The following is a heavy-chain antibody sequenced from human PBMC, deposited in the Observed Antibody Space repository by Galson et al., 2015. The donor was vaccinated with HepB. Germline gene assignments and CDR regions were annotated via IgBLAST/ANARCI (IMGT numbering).Heavy chain of an antibody. J-gene: IGHJ6*02. Sequence: SVKVSCKASGYTFTSYYMHWVRQAPGQGLEWMGIINPSGGSTSYAQKFQGRVTMTRDTSTSTVYMELSSLRSEDTAVYYCARYAIFGVAMLYGMDVWGQGTTVTVSS. CDR1: GYTFTSYY. D-gene: IGHD3-3*01. CDR2: INPSGGST. V-gene: IGHV1-46*01. CDR3: ARYAIFGVAMLYGMDV.